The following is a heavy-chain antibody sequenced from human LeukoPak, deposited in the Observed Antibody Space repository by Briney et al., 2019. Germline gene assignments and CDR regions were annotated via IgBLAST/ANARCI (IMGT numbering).Heavy chain of an antibody. V-gene: IGHV3-7*05. CDR2: IKEDGSEK. D-gene: IGHD3-22*01. Sequence: PGGSLRLSCAGSGFTFSNYYMGWVRQAPGKGLEWVANIKEDGSEKYYVDSVKGRFTISRDNAENSLFLQMNSLRAEDTAVYYCARPNDYDNSGAAFDIWGQGTMVTVSS. CDR1: GFTFSNYY. J-gene: IGHJ3*02. CDR3: ARPNDYDNSGAAFDI.